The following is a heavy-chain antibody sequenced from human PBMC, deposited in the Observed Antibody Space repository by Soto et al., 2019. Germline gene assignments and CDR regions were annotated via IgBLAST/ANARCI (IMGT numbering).Heavy chain of an antibody. D-gene: IGHD2-2*03. CDR3: ARDGVGYCISTSCLNWFDS. Sequence: SVKVSCKASGGTFSSYAITWVRQAPGQGLEWMGGIIPIFGTANYAQKLQGRVTMTTDTSTSTAYMELRSLRSDDTAVYYCARDGVGYCISTSCLNWFDSWGQGTLVTVSS. J-gene: IGHJ5*01. CDR1: GGTFSSYA. V-gene: IGHV1-69*05. CDR2: IIPIFGTA.